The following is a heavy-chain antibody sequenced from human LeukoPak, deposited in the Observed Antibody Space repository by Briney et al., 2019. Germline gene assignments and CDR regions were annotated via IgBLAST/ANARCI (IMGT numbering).Heavy chain of an antibody. V-gene: IGHV3-9*01. D-gene: IGHD6-13*01. CDR1: GFTFDDYA. CDR3: AKADSSSWDLFDY. CDR2: IRWNSGSI. J-gene: IGHJ4*02. Sequence: GGSLRLSCAASGFTFDDYAMHWVRQAPGKGLEWVSGIRWNSGSIGYADSVKGRFTISRDNAKNSLYLQMNSLRAEDTALYYCAKADSSSWDLFDYWGQGTLVTVSS.